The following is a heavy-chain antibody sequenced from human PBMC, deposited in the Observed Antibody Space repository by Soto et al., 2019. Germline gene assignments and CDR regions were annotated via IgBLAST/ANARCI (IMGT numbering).Heavy chain of an antibody. Sequence: SVKVSCQASGYTFPSYGMNWVRQAPGQGLEWMGWINPNSGGTNYAQKFQGWVTMTRDTSISTAYMELSRLRSDDPAVYYCARGTYGSGWYSWFDPWGQGTLVTVSS. J-gene: IGHJ5*02. CDR3: ARGTYGSGWYSWFDP. CDR2: INPNSGGT. CDR1: GYTFPSYG. V-gene: IGHV1-2*04. D-gene: IGHD6-19*01.